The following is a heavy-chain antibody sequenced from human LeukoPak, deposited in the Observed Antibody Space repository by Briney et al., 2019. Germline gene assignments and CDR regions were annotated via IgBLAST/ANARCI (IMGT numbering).Heavy chain of an antibody. V-gene: IGHV1-46*01. Sequence: ASVKVSCKASGYTFTSYYMHWARQAPGQGLEWMGIINPSGGSTSYAQKFQGRVTMTRDTSTSTVYMELSSLRSEDTAVYYCARERVVVTALGEFDYWGQGTLVTVSS. CDR2: INPSGGST. J-gene: IGHJ4*02. CDR3: ARERVVVTALGEFDY. D-gene: IGHD2-21*02. CDR1: GYTFTSYY.